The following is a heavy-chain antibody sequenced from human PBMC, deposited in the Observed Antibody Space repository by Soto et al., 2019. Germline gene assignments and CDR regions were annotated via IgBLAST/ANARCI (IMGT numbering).Heavy chain of an antibody. J-gene: IGHJ1*01. Sequence: QVQLVESGGGVVQPGRSLRLSCAASGFTFNNYAMHWVRQAPGKGLEWVAVLSYDGSNKYYADSVKGRLIISRDDSKNTLYLQMNSLRPEDTAVYYCARDADSSGYYYQSPSTEYFQHWGQGTLVTVSS. D-gene: IGHD3-22*01. CDR3: ARDADSSGYYYQSPSTEYFQH. CDR1: GFTFNNYA. V-gene: IGHV3-30-3*01. CDR2: LSYDGSNK.